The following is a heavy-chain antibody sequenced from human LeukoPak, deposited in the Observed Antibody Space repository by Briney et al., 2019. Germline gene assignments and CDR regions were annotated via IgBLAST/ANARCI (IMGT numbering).Heavy chain of an antibody. D-gene: IGHD6-19*01. Sequence: ASVKVSCKASGYTFTGYYMHWVRQAPGQGLEWMGWISAYNGNTNYAQKLQGRVTMTTDTSTSTAYMELRSLRSDDTAVYYCAARLGGYSSGWYEFDYWGQGTLVTVSS. CDR3: AARLGGYSSGWYEFDY. CDR2: ISAYNGNT. J-gene: IGHJ4*02. CDR1: GYTFTGYY. V-gene: IGHV1-18*04.